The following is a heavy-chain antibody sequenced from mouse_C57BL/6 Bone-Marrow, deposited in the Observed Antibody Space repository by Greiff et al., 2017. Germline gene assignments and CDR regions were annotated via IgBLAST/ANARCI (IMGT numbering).Heavy chain of an antibody. Sequence: DVQLVESGGGLVQPGGSLKLSCAASGFTFSDYGMAWVRQAPRKGPEWVAFISNLAYSIYYADTVTGRFTISRENAKNTLYLEMSSLRSEDTAMYYCARHDYGGFAYWGQGTMVTVSA. CDR3: ARHDYGGFAY. D-gene: IGHD2-4*01. V-gene: IGHV5-15*01. J-gene: IGHJ3*01. CDR1: GFTFSDYG. CDR2: ISNLAYSI.